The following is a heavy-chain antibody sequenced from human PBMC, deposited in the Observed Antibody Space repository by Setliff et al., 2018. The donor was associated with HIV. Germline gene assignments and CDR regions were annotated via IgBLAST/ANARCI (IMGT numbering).Heavy chain of an antibody. D-gene: IGHD4-17*01. Sequence: ASLKVSCKASGYSFINYAMNWVRQAPGQGLEWMGWINTQTGSPTYAQAFTGRFVFSVDTSVTTAYLQISGLKADDTAVYYCARALYGEYGGDLNWLDPWGQGTLVTVSS. CDR1: GYSFINYA. CDR2: INTQTGSP. CDR3: ARALYGEYGGDLNWLDP. V-gene: IGHV7-4-1*02. J-gene: IGHJ5*02.